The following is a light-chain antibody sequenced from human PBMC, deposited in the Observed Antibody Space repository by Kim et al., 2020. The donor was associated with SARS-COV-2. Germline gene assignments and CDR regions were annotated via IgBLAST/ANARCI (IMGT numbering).Light chain of an antibody. V-gene: IGLV2-14*03. CDR1: SSDVGGYNY. J-gene: IGLJ2*01. Sequence: SITISCTRTSSDVGGYNYVSWYQQHPGKAPKLMIYDVSNRPSGVSNRFSGSKSGNTASLTISGLQAEDEADYYCSSYTSSSTLGVFGGGTQLTVL. CDR3: SSYTSSSTLGV. CDR2: DVS.